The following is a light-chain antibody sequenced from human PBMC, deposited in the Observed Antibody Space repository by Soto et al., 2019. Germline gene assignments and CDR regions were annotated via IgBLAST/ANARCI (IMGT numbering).Light chain of an antibody. J-gene: IGKJ1*01. CDR1: EIVGTS. Sequence: DIVMTQSPVTLSVSPGERATLSCGASEIVGTSLAWYQQKPGQAPRLVIFDASNRANGVPARFGGSGSGTDFTLTINSLEPEDFAVYYCQQRNVWPPITFGQGTKVDIK. V-gene: IGKV3-11*01. CDR3: QQRNVWPPIT. CDR2: DAS.